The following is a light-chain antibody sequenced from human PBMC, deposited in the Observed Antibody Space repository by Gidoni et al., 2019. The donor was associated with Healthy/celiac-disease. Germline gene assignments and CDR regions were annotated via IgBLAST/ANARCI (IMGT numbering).Light chain of an antibody. J-gene: IGLJ2*01. Sequence: QSVLKQPRAVSGARGQRVPISGPGSSSNIGAGYAVHWYQQLPGTAPNLLIYGNSNRPSGVPYRFSGSQSGTSASLAITGLQAADEADYYCQSYDSSLSGSVVFGGGTKLTVL. CDR2: GNS. CDR1: SSNIGAGYA. CDR3: QSYDSSLSGSVV. V-gene: IGLV1-40*01.